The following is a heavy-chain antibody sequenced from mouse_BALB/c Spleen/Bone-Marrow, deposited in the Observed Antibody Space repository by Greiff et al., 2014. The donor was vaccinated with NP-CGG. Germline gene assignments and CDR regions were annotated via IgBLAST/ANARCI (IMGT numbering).Heavy chain of an antibody. D-gene: IGHD2-10*02. Sequence: QLKGAGGGLVETGGALKLSCAASGFTFSDYYMYWGRQTPEKRVGGGATISDGGGYTYYPDSVWGRFAISRDNAKNNLYLQMSSLKSEDTAMYYCARSGERYGAMDYWGQGTSVTVFS. V-gene: IGHV5-4*02. CDR1: GFTFSDYY. CDR2: ISDGGGYT. J-gene: IGHJ4*01. CDR3: ARSGERYGAMDY.